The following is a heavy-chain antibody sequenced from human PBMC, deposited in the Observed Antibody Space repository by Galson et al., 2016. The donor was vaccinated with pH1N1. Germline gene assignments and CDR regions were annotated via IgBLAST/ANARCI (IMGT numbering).Heavy chain of an antibody. V-gene: IGHV5-51*01. D-gene: IGHD2-21*01. CDR3: ARQGGYNAGGGDFGAYDI. CDR1: GYRFSNYW. Sequence: QSGAEVKKPGESLKISCKGSGYRFSNYWIGWMRQMPGKGLECMGIIYPADSRTKYRKSFKGQVTISVDKSDNSAYLQWSRLKASDTAMYYCARQGGYNAGGGDFGAYDIWGQGTMVTVSP. CDR2: IYPADSRT. J-gene: IGHJ3*02.